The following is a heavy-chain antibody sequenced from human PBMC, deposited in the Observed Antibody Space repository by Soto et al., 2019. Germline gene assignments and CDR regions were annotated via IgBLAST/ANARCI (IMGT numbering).Heavy chain of an antibody. Sequence: PGESLKISCKGSGYSFTSYWIGWVRQMPGKGLEWMGIIYPGDSDTRYSPSFQGQVTISADKSISTAYLQWSSLKASDTAMYYCARLSREYSSGENYGMDVWGQGTKVTVSS. D-gene: IGHD6-25*01. CDR2: IYPGDSDT. J-gene: IGHJ6*02. V-gene: IGHV5-51*01. CDR3: ARLSREYSSGENYGMDV. CDR1: GYSFTSYW.